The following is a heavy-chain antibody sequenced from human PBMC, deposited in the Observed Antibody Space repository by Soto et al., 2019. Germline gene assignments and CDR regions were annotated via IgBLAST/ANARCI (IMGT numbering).Heavy chain of an antibody. CDR1: GFTFSSYA. D-gene: IGHD3-10*01. J-gene: IGHJ5*02. CDR2: ISGSGGST. V-gene: IGHV3-23*01. CDR3: AKDGYGSGTYFP. Sequence: SLILSCAASGFTFSSYAMSWVRQAPGKGLEWVSAISGSGGSTYYADSVKGRFTISRDNSKNTLYLQMNSLRAEDTAVYYCAKDGYGSGTYFPWGQGTLVTVSS.